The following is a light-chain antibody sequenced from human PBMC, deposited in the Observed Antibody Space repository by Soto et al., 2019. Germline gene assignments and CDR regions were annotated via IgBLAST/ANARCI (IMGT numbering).Light chain of an antibody. CDR3: QQGYIPPLT. V-gene: IGKV1-39*01. CDR2: ATS. Sequence: DIQMTQSPSSLSASVGDRVTITCRASQSIASSLNWLQLKPGKAPKLLLYATSTLQSGVPSRFSGSGSGSHFTLTISSLQPEDFAVYFCQQGYIPPLTFGGGTKVDIK. J-gene: IGKJ4*02. CDR1: QSIASS.